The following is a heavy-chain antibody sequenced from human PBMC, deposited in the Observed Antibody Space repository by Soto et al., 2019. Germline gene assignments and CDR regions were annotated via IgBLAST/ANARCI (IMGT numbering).Heavy chain of an antibody. J-gene: IGHJ4*02. CDR3: AREIERLLGY. D-gene: IGHD3-3*01. V-gene: IGHV3-30-3*01. CDR2: ISYDGSNK. Sequence: GGSLRLSCAASGFTFSSYAMHWVRQAPGKGLEWAAVISYDGSNKYYVDSVKGRFSISRDNSKNTLYLQMNSLRAEDTAVYYCAREIERLLGYWGQGTLATVSS. CDR1: GFTFSSYA.